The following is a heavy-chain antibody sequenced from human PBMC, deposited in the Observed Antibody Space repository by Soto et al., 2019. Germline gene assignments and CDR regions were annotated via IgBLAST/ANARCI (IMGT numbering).Heavy chain of an antibody. V-gene: IGHV1-46*01. CDR1: GYTFTSYY. CDR3: ARTSHLRNFDI. Sequence: AAVKVSCKASGYTFTSYYMHWVLQAPGQGLEWMGIINPSCGSTSYAQKFQGRVTMTRDTSTSTVYMELSSLRSEDTAVYYCARTSHLRNFDIWGQGTMVTVS. J-gene: IGHJ3*02. CDR2: INPSCGST.